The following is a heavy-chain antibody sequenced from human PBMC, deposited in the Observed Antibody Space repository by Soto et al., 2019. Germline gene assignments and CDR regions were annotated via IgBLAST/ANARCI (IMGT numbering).Heavy chain of an antibody. J-gene: IGHJ4*02. Sequence: SETLSLTCTVSGGSISSGDYYWSWIRQPPGKGLEWIGYIYYSGSTCYNPSLKSRVTISVDTSKNQFSLKLSSVTAADTAVYYCARGLELRAREYYFDYWGQGTLVTVSS. CDR2: IYYSGST. CDR1: GGSISSGDYY. V-gene: IGHV4-30-4*01. CDR3: ARGLELRAREYYFDY. D-gene: IGHD1-7*01.